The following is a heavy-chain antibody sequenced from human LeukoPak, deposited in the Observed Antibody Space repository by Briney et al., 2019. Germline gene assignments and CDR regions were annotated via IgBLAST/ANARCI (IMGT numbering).Heavy chain of an antibody. CDR1: GYSFATYW. Sequence: GESLEISCKGIGYSFATYWIGWVRQLPGKGMEWMGVIYPGDSRTRYNPSFEGQVTISVDKSINTAYLQWVSLKASDSAMYYSVCRDLTTTWSYPWGQGTLVTVSS. J-gene: IGHJ5*02. CDR2: IYPGDSRT. D-gene: IGHD1-14*01. CDR3: VCRDLTTTWSYP. V-gene: IGHV5-51*01.